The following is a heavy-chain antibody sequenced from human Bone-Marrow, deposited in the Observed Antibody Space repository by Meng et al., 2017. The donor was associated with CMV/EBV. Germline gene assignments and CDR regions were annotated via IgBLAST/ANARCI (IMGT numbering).Heavy chain of an antibody. Sequence: SVKVSCKASGGTFSSYTISWVRQAPGQGLEWMGGIIPIFGTANYAQKFQGRVTITTDESTSTAYMELSSLRSEDTAVYYCARANSSSWYGGDYYYYGKDVCGQATTVTVSS. CDR1: GGTFSSYT. D-gene: IGHD6-13*01. CDR3: ARANSSSWYGGDYYYYGKDV. J-gene: IGHJ6*02. CDR2: IIPIFGTA. V-gene: IGHV1-69*05.